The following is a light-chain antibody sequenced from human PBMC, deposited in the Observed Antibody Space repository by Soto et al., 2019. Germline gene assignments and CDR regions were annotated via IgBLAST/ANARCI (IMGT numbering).Light chain of an antibody. Sequence: SYELTQPPSVSVAPGQTATITCGGSYIGSKSVHWYQQKPGRAPVLVVYDDKGRPSGIPERFSGSNSGNTATLTISRVEAGDEAHYYCQVWDSSSDHVVFGGGTQLTVL. CDR1: YIGSKS. CDR2: DDK. V-gene: IGLV3-21*02. J-gene: IGLJ2*01. CDR3: QVWDSSSDHVV.